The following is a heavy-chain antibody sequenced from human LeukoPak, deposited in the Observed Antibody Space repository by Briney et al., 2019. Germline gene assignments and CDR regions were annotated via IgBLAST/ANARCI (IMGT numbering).Heavy chain of an antibody. CDR2: INPIFGTA. CDR1: AGTFSSYS. CDR3: ARTPQNLHDSGSYYTGIFDY. V-gene: IGHV1-69*05. J-gene: IGHJ4*02. D-gene: IGHD3-10*01. Sequence: GASVKVSCKAYAGTFSSYSISWVRQAPGQGLEWMGGINPIFGTANYAQKLQGRVTITTDESTSTAYMELSSLRSEDTAVYYCARTPQNLHDSGSYYTGIFDYWGQGTLVTVSS.